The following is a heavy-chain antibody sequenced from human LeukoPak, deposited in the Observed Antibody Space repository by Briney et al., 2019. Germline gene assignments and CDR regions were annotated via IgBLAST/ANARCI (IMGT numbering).Heavy chain of an antibody. CDR2: ISYDGSNK. V-gene: IGHV3-30-3*01. J-gene: IGHJ4*02. CDR3: ARLCGGDCYDFDY. CDR1: GFTFSSYA. Sequence: GRSLRLSCAASGFTFSSYAMHWVRQAPGKGLEWVAVISYDGSNKYYADSVKGRFTISRDNSKNTLYLQMNSLGAEDTAVYYCARLCGGDCYDFDYWGQGTLVTVSS. D-gene: IGHD2-21*02.